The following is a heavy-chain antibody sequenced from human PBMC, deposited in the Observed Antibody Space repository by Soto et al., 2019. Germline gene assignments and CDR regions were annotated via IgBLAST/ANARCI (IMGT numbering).Heavy chain of an antibody. CDR2: IYYSGST. D-gene: IGHD3-3*01. V-gene: IGHV4-59*08. Sequence: SETLSLTCTVSGGSISSYYWSWIRQPPGKGLEWIGYIYYSGSTYYNPSLKSRVTISVDATRNHYSLRLTSVTAADTAVYFCARAPVGLDTISYFDYWGQGKLVTVSS. CDR3: ARAPVGLDTISYFDY. J-gene: IGHJ4*02. CDR1: GGSISSYY.